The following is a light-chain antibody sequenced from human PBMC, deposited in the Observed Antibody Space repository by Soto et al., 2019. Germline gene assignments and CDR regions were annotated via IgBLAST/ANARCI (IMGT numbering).Light chain of an antibody. CDR2: STN. CDR1: SGSVSTSYY. V-gene: IGLV8-61*01. Sequence: QTVVTQEPSFSVSPGRTVTLTCGLSSGSVSTSYYPSWYQQTPGQAPRTLIYSTNTRSSGVPDRFSGSILGNKAALTITGAQADDESDCYCVLYMGSGISVFGGGTKVTVL. J-gene: IGLJ2*01. CDR3: VLYMGSGISV.